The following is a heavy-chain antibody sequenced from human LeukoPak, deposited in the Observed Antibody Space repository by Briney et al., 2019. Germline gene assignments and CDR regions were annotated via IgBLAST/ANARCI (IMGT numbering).Heavy chain of an antibody. CDR1: GYTLTELS. D-gene: IGHD4-23*01. J-gene: IGHJ4*02. V-gene: IGHV1-24*01. Sequence: ASVKVSCKVSGYTLTELSMHWVRQAPGKGLEWMGGFDPEDGETIYAQKFQGRVTMTEDTSTDTAYMELSSLRSEDTAVYHCATDLTTVVTLDTGYWGQGTLVTVSS. CDR2: FDPEDGET. CDR3: ATDLTTVVTLDTGY.